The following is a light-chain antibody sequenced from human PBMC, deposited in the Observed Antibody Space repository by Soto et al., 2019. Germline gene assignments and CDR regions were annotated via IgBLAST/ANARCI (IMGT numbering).Light chain of an antibody. CDR3: QNYNGAPWT. V-gene: IGKV1-27*01. Sequence: DSQMTQSPSSLSASVGDRVTITCRASQGISTYLVWYQQKPGTVPKLLIFAASTLQSGVPSRFSGSGSGTDFTRTISSLQPEDVAPYYCQNYNGAPWTFGQGTKVEIK. J-gene: IGKJ1*01. CDR2: AAS. CDR1: QGISTY.